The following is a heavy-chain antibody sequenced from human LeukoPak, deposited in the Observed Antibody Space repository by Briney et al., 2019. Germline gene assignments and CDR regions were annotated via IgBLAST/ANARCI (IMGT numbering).Heavy chain of an antibody. CDR3: AGDKEGGVRVGWLLYRSESSDYYFDY. J-gene: IGHJ4*02. V-gene: IGHV1-2*02. Sequence: ASVKVSCKASGYTFTGYYMHWVRQAPGQGLEWMGWIYRNSGGTNYAQKFQGRVTMTRDTSISTAYMELSRLRFDDTAVYYCAGDKEGGVRVGWLLYRSESSDYYFDYWGQGTLVTVSS. D-gene: IGHD3-3*01. CDR2: IYRNSGGT. CDR1: GYTFTGYY.